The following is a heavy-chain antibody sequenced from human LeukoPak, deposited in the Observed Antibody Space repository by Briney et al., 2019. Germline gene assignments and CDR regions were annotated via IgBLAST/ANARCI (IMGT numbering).Heavy chain of an antibody. Sequence: ASVKVSCKVSGYTLTESSMHWVRQAPGKGLEWMGGFDPEDGETIYAQKFQGRVTMTEDTSTDTAYMELSSLRSEDTAVYYCATVSSSSGWELDYWGQGTLVTVSS. D-gene: IGHD6-19*01. CDR1: GYTLTESS. V-gene: IGHV1-24*01. CDR3: ATVSSSSGWELDY. J-gene: IGHJ4*02. CDR2: FDPEDGET.